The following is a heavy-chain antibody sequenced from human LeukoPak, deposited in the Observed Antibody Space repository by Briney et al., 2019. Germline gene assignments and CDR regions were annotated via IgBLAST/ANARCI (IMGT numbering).Heavy chain of an antibody. J-gene: IGHJ4*02. V-gene: IGHV4-59*08. CDR3: ARHQLRGFLDDN. Sequence: NASETLSLTCTVSGGSISSHYWSWIRQPPGKGLEWIGCIYYSGNTNYNPSLESRVTISVDTSKIQFSLKLTSVTAADTAVYYCARHQLRGFLDDNWGQGTLVTVSS. CDR1: GGSISSHY. D-gene: IGHD3-10*01. CDR2: IYYSGNT.